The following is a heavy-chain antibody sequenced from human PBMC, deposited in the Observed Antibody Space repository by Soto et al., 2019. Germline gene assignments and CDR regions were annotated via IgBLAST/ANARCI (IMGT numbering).Heavy chain of an antibody. D-gene: IGHD3-9*01. J-gene: IGHJ6*02. V-gene: IGHV3-30-3*01. CDR3: ARDGMTGYYYYYYGMDV. CDR2: ISYDGSNK. CDR1: GFTFSSYA. Sequence: GGSLRLSCAASGFTFSSYAMHWVRQAPGKGLEWVAVISYDGSNKYYADSVKGRFTISRDNSKNTLYLQMNSLRAEDTAVYYCARDGMTGYYYYYYGMDVWGQGTTVTVSS.